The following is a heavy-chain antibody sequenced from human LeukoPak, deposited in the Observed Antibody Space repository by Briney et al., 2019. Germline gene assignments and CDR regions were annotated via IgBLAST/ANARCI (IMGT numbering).Heavy chain of an antibody. CDR2: INPNSGGT. D-gene: IGHD6-6*01. J-gene: IGHJ6*03. CDR1: GYTFTGYY. CDR3: ARPSQLDHYYYMDV. V-gene: IGHV1-2*02. Sequence: ASVKVSCKASGYTFTGYYIHWVRQAPGQGLEWMGWINPNSGGTNYAQKFQGRVTMTRGTSISTAYMELSSLRSEDTAVYYCARPSQLDHYYYMDVWGKGTTVTVSS.